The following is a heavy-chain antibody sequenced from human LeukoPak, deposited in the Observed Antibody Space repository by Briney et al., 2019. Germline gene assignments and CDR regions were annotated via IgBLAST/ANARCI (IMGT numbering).Heavy chain of an antibody. J-gene: IGHJ3*02. CDR2: IYYSGST. D-gene: IGHD3-3*01. Sequence: PSETLSLTCTVSGGSISSSSYYWGWIRQPRGKGLEWIGSIYYSGSTYYNPSLKSRVTISVDTSKNQFSLKLSSVTAADTAVYYWARGADVVWSGDYDIWGQGPMVTVS. V-gene: IGHV4-39*07. CDR3: ARGADVVWSGDYDI. CDR1: GGSISSSSYY.